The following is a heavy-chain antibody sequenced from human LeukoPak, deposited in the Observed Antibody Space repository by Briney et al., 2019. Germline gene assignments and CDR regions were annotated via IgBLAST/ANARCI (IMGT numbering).Heavy chain of an antibody. V-gene: IGHV1-18*01. Sequence: ASVKLSRTGSGYSFATFGNSWVRLAQGQGHEWKGWINVFNGNTNYAQQLQDRVTMTRDTSTSKAYVELRSLRSDDTAVYYCAINRDTLTGYYISSFDYWGQGTLVTVSS. CDR1: GYSFATFG. D-gene: IGHD3-9*01. CDR2: INVFNGNT. CDR3: AINRDTLTGYYISSFDY. J-gene: IGHJ4*02.